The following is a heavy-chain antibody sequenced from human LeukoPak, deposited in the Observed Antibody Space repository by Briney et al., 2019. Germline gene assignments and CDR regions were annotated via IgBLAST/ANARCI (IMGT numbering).Heavy chain of an antibody. J-gene: IGHJ4*02. CDR2: INPNSGGT. Sequence: ASVMVSCKASGYTFTGYYIHWVRQAPGQGLEWMGWINPNSGGTKYAQKFQGRVTMTRDTSINTAYMELSRLRSDDTAVYYCARGFLQYFDYWGQGTLVTVSS. CDR1: GYTFTGYY. D-gene: IGHD5-24*01. CDR3: ARGFLQYFDY. V-gene: IGHV1-2*02.